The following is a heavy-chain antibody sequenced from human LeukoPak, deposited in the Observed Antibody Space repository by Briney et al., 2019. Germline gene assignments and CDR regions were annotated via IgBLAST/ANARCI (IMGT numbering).Heavy chain of an antibody. D-gene: IGHD3-10*01. CDR2: MNPNSGNT. Sequence: ASVEVSCKASGYTFTSYDINWVRQATGQGLEWMGWMNPNSGNTGYAQKFQGRVTMTRNTSISTAYMEPSSLRSEDTAVYYCARGLGFGEFSDYWGQGTLVTVSS. J-gene: IGHJ4*02. CDR3: ARGLGFGEFSDY. CDR1: GYTFTSYD. V-gene: IGHV1-8*01.